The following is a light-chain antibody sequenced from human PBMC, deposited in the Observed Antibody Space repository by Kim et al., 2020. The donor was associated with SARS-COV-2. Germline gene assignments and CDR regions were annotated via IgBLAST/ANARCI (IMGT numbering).Light chain of an antibody. V-gene: IGKV1-27*01. CDR2: RAS. J-gene: IGKJ5*01. Sequence: GERVTITCRASQGISNYLAWYQQKPGKVPELLIYRASTLQSGVPSRFSGSGSGTDFTLTISGLQPGDFATYFCQQYNDVPITFGQGTRLEIK. CDR3: QQYNDVPIT. CDR1: QGISNY.